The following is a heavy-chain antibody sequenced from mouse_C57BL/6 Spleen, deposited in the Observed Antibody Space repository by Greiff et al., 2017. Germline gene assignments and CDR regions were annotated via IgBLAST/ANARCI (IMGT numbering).Heavy chain of an antibody. D-gene: IGHD2-4*01. CDR2: ISYDGST. Sequence: EVQLQQSGPGLVKPSQSLSLTCSVTGYSITSGYYWNWIRQFPGNKLEWMGYISYDGSTNYNPSLKNRISITRDTSKNQFFLKLNSVTTEDTATYYCARVYDYDGAWFAYWGQGTLVTVSA. CDR3: ARVYDYDGAWFAY. V-gene: IGHV3-6*01. J-gene: IGHJ3*01. CDR1: GYSITSGYY.